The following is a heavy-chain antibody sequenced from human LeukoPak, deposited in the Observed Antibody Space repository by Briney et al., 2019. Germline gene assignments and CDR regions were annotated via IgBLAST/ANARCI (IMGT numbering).Heavy chain of an antibody. V-gene: IGHV4-59*01. Sequence: SETLSLTCTVSGASISPDYWSWIRQPPGRGLEYIGYIYYSGSTNYNPSLKSRVTISVDTSANQFSLKLSSVTAADTAVYYCARGTKTGNTGYDWDYWGQGSVVTVSS. CDR1: GASISPDY. CDR2: IYYSGST. CDR3: ARGTKTGNTGYDWDY. J-gene: IGHJ4*02. D-gene: IGHD5-12*01.